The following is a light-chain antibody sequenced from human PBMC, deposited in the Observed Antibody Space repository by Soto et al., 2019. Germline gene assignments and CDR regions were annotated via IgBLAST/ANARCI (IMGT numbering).Light chain of an antibody. V-gene: IGKV3-20*01. J-gene: IGKJ1*01. CDR1: QSISRY. CDR3: QQYGSSGT. Sequence: IVLTQSLGTLSLTQGERTTLSCRASQSISRYLAWYQQKPGQGPRLLIYGASNRATGIPDRFSGSGSGTDFTLTISILEPEDFAVYYCQQYGSSGTFGQGTKV. CDR2: GAS.